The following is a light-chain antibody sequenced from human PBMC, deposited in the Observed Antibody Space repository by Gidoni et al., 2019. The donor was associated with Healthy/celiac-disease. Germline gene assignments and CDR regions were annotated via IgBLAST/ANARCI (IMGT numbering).Light chain of an antibody. J-gene: IGKJ3*01. Sequence: DIQMTQSPSSLSASVGDRVTITCRASQSISSYLNWYQQKPGKAPKLLIYAASSLQSGVPSRFSGSGSGTDFTLTISSLQPEDFATYYCQQSYSTPPDTFGPXTKVDIK. CDR1: QSISSY. V-gene: IGKV1-39*01. CDR3: QQSYSTPPDT. CDR2: AAS.